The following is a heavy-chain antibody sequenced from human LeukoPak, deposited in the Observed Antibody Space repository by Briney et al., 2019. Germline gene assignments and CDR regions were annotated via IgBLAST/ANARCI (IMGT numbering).Heavy chain of an antibody. Sequence: PSETLSLTCAVYGGSFSDYYWSWIRQPPGKGLEWIGEINPSGSTNYSPSLKSRVTISVDTSKNQFSLKRSSVAAADTAVYFCARVGYSYVINDWSRTGLGAYPTKYYYHMDVWDKGTTVTVSS. CDR1: GGSFSDYY. D-gene: IGHD5-18*01. V-gene: IGHV4-34*01. J-gene: IGHJ6*03. CDR3: ARVGYSYVINDWSRTGLGAYPTKYYYHMDV. CDR2: INPSGST.